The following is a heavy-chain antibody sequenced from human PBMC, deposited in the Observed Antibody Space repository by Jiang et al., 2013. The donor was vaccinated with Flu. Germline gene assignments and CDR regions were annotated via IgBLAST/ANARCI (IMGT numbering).Heavy chain of an antibody. Sequence: KPTQTLTLTCTFSGFSLSTSGVGVGWIRQPPGKALEWLALIYWNDDKRYSPSLKSRLTITKDTSKNQVVLTMTNMDPVDTATYYCAHIRIAVAPYDYWGQGTLVTVSS. D-gene: IGHD6-19*01. CDR1: GFSLSTSGVG. CDR3: AHIRIAVAPYDY. CDR2: IYWNDDK. V-gene: IGHV2-5*01. J-gene: IGHJ4*02.